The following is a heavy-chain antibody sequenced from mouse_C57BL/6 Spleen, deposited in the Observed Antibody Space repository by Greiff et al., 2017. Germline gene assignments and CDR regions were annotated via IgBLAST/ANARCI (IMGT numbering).Heavy chain of an antibody. CDR2: IYPGDGDT. V-gene: IGHV1-80*01. J-gene: IGHJ4*01. CDR1: GYAFSSYW. CDR3: ERERYAMDY. Sequence: VQLQQSGAELVKPGASVKISCKASGYAFSSYWMNWVKQRPGKGLEGIGQIYPGDGDTNYNGKFKGKATLTADKSSSTSYMQLRSLTSEDSAVYFCERERYAMDYRGQGNSVPVSS.